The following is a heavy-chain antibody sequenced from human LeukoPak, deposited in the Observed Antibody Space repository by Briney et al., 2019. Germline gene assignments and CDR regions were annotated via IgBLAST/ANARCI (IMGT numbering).Heavy chain of an antibody. Sequence: SETLSLTCTVSSGSIGSSSYYWGWIRQPPGEGLEWIANIYYSGSTYYNPSLKSRVTISVDTSNNHFSLKLSSVTAADTAVYYCARLVATLGYFDYWGQGTLVTVSS. CDR1: SGSIGSSSYY. CDR2: IYYSGST. V-gene: IGHV4-39*01. CDR3: ARLVATLGYFDY. J-gene: IGHJ4*02. D-gene: IGHD5-12*01.